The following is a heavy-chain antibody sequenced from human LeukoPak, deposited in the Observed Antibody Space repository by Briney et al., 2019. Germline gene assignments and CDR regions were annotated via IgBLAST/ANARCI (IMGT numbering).Heavy chain of an antibody. J-gene: IGHJ4*02. CDR3: ARRPPTVGLDY. V-gene: IGHV3-30*03. D-gene: IGHD4-17*01. CDR1: GFTLRSFG. CDR2: ISYDGSNK. Sequence: TGGSLRLSCAASGFTLRSFGMHWVRQAPGKGLEWVAVISYDGSNKYYADSVKGRFTISRDNDQKTLYLEMNRLRPEDTAVYYCARRPPTVGLDYWGQGTLVTVSS.